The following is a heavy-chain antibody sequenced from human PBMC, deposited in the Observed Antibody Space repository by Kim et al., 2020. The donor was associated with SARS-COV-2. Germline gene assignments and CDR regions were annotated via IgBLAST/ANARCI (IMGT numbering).Heavy chain of an antibody. CDR3: ARGPNVKYFDY. Sequence: THYTPSLKSRVTISVDRSKNQFSLKLSSVTAADTAVYYCARGPNVKYFDYWGQGTLVTVSS. J-gene: IGHJ4*02. CDR2: T. V-gene: IGHV4-30-2*01.